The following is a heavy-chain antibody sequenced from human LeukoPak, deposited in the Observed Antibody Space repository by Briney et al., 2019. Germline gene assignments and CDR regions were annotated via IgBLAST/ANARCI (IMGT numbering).Heavy chain of an antibody. J-gene: IGHJ4*02. CDR1: GFTFSMYW. D-gene: IGHD6-19*01. Sequence: GGSLRLSCAASGFTFSMYWMSWVRQAPGKGLEWLASIKPDGSAAIYVDSMKGRFTISRDNAKNSLYLQMNSLTVEDTAVYYCATHSDWRFDFWGQGTLATVSS. CDR3: ATHSDWRFDF. CDR2: IKPDGSAA. V-gene: IGHV3-7*01.